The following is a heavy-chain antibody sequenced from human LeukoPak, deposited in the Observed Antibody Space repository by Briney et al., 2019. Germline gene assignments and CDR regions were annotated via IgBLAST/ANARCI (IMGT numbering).Heavy chain of an antibody. CDR1: GYTSTGYY. J-gene: IGHJ3*02. CDR2: INPNSGGT. V-gene: IGHV1-2*02. Sequence: ASVKVSCKASGYTSTGYYMHWVGQAPGQGLGWMGWINPNSGGTNYAQKFQGRVTMTRGTSISTAYMELSRLRSDDTAVYYCARARMAWLDDAFDIWGQGTMVTVSS. CDR3: ARARMAWLDDAFDI. D-gene: IGHD6-19*01.